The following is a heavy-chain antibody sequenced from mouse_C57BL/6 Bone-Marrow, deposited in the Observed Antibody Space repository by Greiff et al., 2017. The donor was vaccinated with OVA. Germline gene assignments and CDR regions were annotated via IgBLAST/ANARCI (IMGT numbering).Heavy chain of an antibody. CDR2: INPNNGGT. J-gene: IGHJ4*01. Sequence: EVQLQQSGPELVKPGASVKISCKASGYTFTDYYMNWVKQSHGKSLEWIGDINPNNGGTSYNQKFKGQATLTVDKSSSTAYMELRSLTSEDSAVYDCARGEDYDDPLYYDAMDYWGQGTSVTVSS. CDR3: ARGEDYDDPLYYDAMDY. V-gene: IGHV1-26*01. D-gene: IGHD2-4*01. CDR1: GYTFTDYY.